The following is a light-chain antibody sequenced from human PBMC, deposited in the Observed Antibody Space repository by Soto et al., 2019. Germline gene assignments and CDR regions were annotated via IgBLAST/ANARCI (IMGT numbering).Light chain of an antibody. CDR2: EVS. CDR3: SSYRTKSSVV. Sequence: QSALTQPASVSGSPGQSITISCTGTSSDVGGYNYVSWYQHHPGKAPKLMIYEVSSRPSGVANRFCGSKSGNTASLTISGLQTDDAADYFCSSYRTKSSVVFGGGTKVTVL. V-gene: IGLV2-14*01. CDR1: SSDVGGYNY. J-gene: IGLJ2*01.